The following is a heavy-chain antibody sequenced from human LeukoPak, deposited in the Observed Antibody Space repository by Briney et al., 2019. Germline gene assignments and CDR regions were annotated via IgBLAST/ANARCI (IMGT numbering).Heavy chain of an antibody. Sequence: GRSLRLSCAASGFTFSSYGMHWVRQAPGKGLEWVAVIWYDGSNKYYADSVKGRFTISRDNSKNTLYLQMNSLRAEDTAVYYCAREFQGITMVRGTYYYYYYGMDVWGKGTTVTVSS. V-gene: IGHV3-33*01. J-gene: IGHJ6*04. CDR1: GFTFSSYG. D-gene: IGHD3-10*01. CDR2: IWYDGSNK. CDR3: AREFQGITMVRGTYYYYYYGMDV.